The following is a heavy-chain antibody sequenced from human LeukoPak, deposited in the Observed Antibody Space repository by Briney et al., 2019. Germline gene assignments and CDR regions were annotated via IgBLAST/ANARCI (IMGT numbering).Heavy chain of an antibody. V-gene: IGHV3-21*01. D-gene: IGHD1-7*01. CDR2: ISSSSSYI. Sequence: GGSLRLSCAASGFTFSSYSMNWVRQAPGKGLEWVSSISSSSSYIYYADSVKGRFTISRDNSKNTLYLQMNSLRAEDTAVYYCAKDQAGTTCYFDYWGQGTLVTVSS. CDR1: GFTFSSYS. CDR3: AKDQAGTTCYFDY. J-gene: IGHJ4*02.